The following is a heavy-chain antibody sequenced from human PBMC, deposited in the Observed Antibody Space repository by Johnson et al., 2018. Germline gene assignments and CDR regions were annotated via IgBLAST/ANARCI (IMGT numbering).Heavy chain of an antibody. CDR1: GFTFSTYW. CDR3: AGSSGWTLDYYYGMDV. V-gene: IGHV3-74*02. J-gene: IGHJ6*02. D-gene: IGHD6-19*01. Sequence: VQLVQSGGGVVQPGRSLRLSCAASGFTFSTYWMHWVRQAPGKGPVWVSRINSDGSRTSYADSVKGRFTISRDNAKNTLYLQMKRLRTEDTAMYYCAGSSGWTLDYYYGMDVWGQGTTVTVSS. CDR2: INSDGSRT.